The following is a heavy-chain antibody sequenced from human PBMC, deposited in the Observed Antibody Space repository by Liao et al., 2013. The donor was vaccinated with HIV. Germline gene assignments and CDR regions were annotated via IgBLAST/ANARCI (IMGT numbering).Heavy chain of an antibody. CDR2: IYYSGST. V-gene: IGHV4-39*07. D-gene: IGHD1-26*01. CDR3: ARDLSGSYRHDAFDI. Sequence: QLQLQESGPGLVKPSETLSLTCTVSGGSISSSSYYWGWIRQPPGKGLEWIGSIYYSGSTYYNPSLKSRVTISVDTSKNQFSLKLSSVTAADTAVYYCARDLSGSYRHDAFDIWGQGTMVTVSS. J-gene: IGHJ3*02. CDR1: GGSISSSSYY.